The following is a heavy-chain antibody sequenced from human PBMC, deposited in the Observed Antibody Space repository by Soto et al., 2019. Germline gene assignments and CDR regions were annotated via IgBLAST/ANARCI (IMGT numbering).Heavy chain of an antibody. D-gene: IGHD1-26*01. CDR3: ARDGREASGMGV. CDR2: IYYRGST. CDR1: GGSISSHY. Sequence: SETLSLTCTVSGGSISSHYWSWVRQAPGKGLEWIGHIYYRGSTDYNPSLRSRSTISVDTSKNQFSLKLNSVTTADAAVYYCARDGREASGMGVWGQGTKVTVSS. V-gene: IGHV4-59*11. J-gene: IGHJ6*02.